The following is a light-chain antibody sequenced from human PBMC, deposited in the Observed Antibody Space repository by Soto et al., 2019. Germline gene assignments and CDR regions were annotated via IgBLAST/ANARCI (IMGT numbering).Light chain of an antibody. CDR3: QQRSNWPPIT. V-gene: IGKV3D-20*02. CDR1: QSVSSSY. CDR2: GAS. J-gene: IGKJ5*01. Sequence: DIVLTQSPGTVSLSPEERARLSCRASQSVSSSYLAWYQQKPGQAPRLLIYGASSRATGIPDRFSGSGSGTDFTLTISRLEPEDFAVYYCQQRSNWPPITFGQGRRLEIK.